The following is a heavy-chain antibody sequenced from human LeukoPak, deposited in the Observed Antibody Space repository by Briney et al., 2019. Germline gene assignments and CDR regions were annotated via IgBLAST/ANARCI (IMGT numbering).Heavy chain of an antibody. V-gene: IGHV3-7*01. Sequence: QPGGSLRLFCAASGFTFSSYWMSWVRQAPGKGLEWVANIKQDGSEKYYVDSVKGRFTISRDNAKNSLYLQMNSLRAEDTAVYYCARERWLVRQAYYYYMDVWGKGTTVTVSS. CDR3: ARERWLVRQAYYYYMDV. CDR2: IKQDGSEK. CDR1: GFTFSSYW. J-gene: IGHJ6*03. D-gene: IGHD6-19*01.